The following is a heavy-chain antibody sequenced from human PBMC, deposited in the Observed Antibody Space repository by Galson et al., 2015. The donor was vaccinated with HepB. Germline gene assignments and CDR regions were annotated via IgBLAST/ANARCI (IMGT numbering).Heavy chain of an antibody. J-gene: IGHJ6*02. D-gene: IGHD6-6*01. CDR2: IYYSGSI. CDR3: TSVENYSSSSLDYYGMDV. V-gene: IGHV4-39*01. CDR1: GGTISSSNYY. Sequence: SETLSLTCSVSGGTISSSNYYWGWIRQPPGKGLEWFGSIYYSGSIYYNPSLKSRVTISVDTSKNQFSLKLSSVTAADTAVYYCTSVENYSSSSLDYYGMDVWGQGTTVTVSS.